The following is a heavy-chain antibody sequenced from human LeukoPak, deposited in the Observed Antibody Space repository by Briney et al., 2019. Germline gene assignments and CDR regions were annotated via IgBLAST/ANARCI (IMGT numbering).Heavy chain of an antibody. CDR2: IYYSGST. D-gene: IGHD3-22*01. J-gene: IGHJ4*02. CDR3: ARDTYYYDSSGYYRFDY. Sequence: PSETPSLTCTVSGGSISSYYWSWIRQPPGKGLEWIGYIYYSGSTNYNPSLKSRVTISVDTSKNQFSLKLSSVTAADTAVYYCARDTYYYDSSGYYRFDYWGQGTLVTVSS. V-gene: IGHV4-59*01. CDR1: GGSISSYY.